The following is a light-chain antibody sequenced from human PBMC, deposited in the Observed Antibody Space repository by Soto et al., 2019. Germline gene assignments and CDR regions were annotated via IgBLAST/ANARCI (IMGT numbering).Light chain of an antibody. Sequence: DIQMTQSPSSLSASVGDRVTITCRASQSISSYLNWYQQKPGKAPKLLIYAASSFQSGVPSRFSGSGSGTDFTLTISSLEPEDFAVYYCQQYDSSPITFGQGTRLEIK. J-gene: IGKJ5*01. V-gene: IGKV1-39*01. CDR1: QSISSY. CDR3: QQYDSSPIT. CDR2: AAS.